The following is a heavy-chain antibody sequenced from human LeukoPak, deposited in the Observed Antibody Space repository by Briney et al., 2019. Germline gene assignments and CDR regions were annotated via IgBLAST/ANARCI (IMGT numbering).Heavy chain of an antibody. CDR3: ARVALSSTSTHFDY. CDR2: ISYSGST. D-gene: IGHD2-2*01. Sequence: SEALSLTCAVSGGSISSSNWWSWVRQPPGKGLEWIGEISYSGSTHYSPSLKSRVTISVDKSKNQFSLKLSSVTAADTAVYYCARVALSSTSTHFDYWGQGTLVTVSS. J-gene: IGHJ4*02. V-gene: IGHV4-4*02. CDR1: GGSISSSNW.